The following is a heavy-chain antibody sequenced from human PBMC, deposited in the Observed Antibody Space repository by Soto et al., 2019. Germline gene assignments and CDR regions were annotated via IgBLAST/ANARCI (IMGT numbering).Heavy chain of an antibody. Sequence: SETLSLTCAVYGGSFSGYYWSWIRQPPGKGLEWIGEINHSGSTNYNPSLKSRVTISVDTSKNQFSLKLSSVTAADTAVYYCARGPRGVGSYYNWGWFDSWGQGSLVTVSS. V-gene: IGHV4-34*01. CDR3: ARGPRGVGSYYNWGWFDS. CDR2: INHSGST. D-gene: IGHD3-10*01. J-gene: IGHJ5*01. CDR1: GGSFSGYY.